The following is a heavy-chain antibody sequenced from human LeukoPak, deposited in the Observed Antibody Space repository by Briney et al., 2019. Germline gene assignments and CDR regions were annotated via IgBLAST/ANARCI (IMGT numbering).Heavy chain of an antibody. CDR1: GGSISSGGYY. V-gene: IGHV4-31*03. CDR3: AIWATELDAFDI. J-gene: IGHJ3*02. CDR2: IYYSGST. D-gene: IGHD1-26*01. Sequence: SETLSLTCTVSGGSISSGGYYWSWIRQHPGKGLEWIGYIYYSGSTYYNPSLKSRVTISVDTSKNQFSLKLSSVTAADTAVYYCAIWATELDAFDIWGQGTMVTVSS.